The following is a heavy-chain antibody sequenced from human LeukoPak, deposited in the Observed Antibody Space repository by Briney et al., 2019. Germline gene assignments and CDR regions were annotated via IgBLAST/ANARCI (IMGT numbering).Heavy chain of an antibody. CDR2: IYYSGST. Sequence: SETLSLTCTVSGGSISSYYWSWIRQPPGKGLEWMGYIYYSGSTNYNPSLKSRVTTSVDTSKNQFSLKLSSVTAADTAVFYCAANSADYNTLGSSYKFWGQGTLVTVSS. CDR3: AANSADYNTLGSSYKF. J-gene: IGHJ4*02. V-gene: IGHV4-59*08. D-gene: IGHD3-10*01. CDR1: GGSISSYY.